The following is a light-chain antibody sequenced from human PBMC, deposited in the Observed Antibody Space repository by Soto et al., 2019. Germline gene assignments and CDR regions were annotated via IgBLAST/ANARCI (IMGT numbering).Light chain of an antibody. J-gene: IGKJ5*01. CDR3: QQHGISHIT. V-gene: IGKV3-15*01. CDR1: QSVSSN. CDR2: GAS. Sequence: IVMTQSPATLSVSPWERATLSCRASQSVSSNLAWYQQKPGQAPRLLIYGASTRATGIPARFSGSGSGTEFTLTISSLQSEDFAVYYCQQHGISHITFGQGTRLEIK.